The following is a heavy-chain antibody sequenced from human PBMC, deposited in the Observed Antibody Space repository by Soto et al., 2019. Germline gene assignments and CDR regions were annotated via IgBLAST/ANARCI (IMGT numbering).Heavy chain of an antibody. CDR3: AHRPTSTDDFYFDY. V-gene: IGHV2-5*01. Sequence: QITLTESGPTLVTPTQTLTLTCSFSGFSLTTSGVAVGWFRQPPGKAPEWLALFYWNDDKRYSPSLRSRLTVTGDSSKNQMVLTLANVDPVDSGTYYCAHRPTSTDDFYFDYWGQGTLVTVSS. D-gene: IGHD2-21*02. CDR2: FYWNDDK. CDR1: GFSLTTSGVA. J-gene: IGHJ4*02.